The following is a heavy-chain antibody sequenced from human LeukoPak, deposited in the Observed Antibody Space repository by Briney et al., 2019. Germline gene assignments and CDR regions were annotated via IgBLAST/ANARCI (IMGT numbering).Heavy chain of an antibody. CDR1: GGSFSGYY. D-gene: IGHD3-10*01. CDR2: INHSGST. V-gene: IGHV4-34*01. Sequence: SETLSLTCAVYGGSFSGYYWSWIRQPPGKGLEWIGEINHSGSTNYNPSLKSRVTISVDTSKNQFSLKLSSVTAADTAVYYCARHYYGSGRNLDYWGQGTLVTVSS. CDR3: ARHYYGSGRNLDY. J-gene: IGHJ4*02.